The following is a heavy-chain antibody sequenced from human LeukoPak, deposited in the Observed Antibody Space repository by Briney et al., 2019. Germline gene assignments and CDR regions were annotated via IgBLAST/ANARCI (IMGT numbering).Heavy chain of an antibody. CDR3: ARAWGGGTGMATADV. D-gene: IGHD5-18*01. CDR2: ISDNGSYK. CDR1: GFTFSSYA. J-gene: IGHJ6*04. V-gene: IGHV3-30*04. Sequence: PGGSLRLSCAASGFTFSSYAMHWVRQAPGKGLEWEAVISDNGSYKYYADSVKGRFTISRDNSQNTLYLQMNRLRAEDTAVYYCARAWGGGTGMATADVWGKGTTVTVSS.